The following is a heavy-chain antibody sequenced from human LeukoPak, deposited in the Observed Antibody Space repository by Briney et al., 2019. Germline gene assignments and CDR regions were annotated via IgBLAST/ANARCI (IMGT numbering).Heavy chain of an antibody. CDR2: IKRDGSEK. J-gene: IGHJ4*02. D-gene: IGHD6-19*01. CDR1: GFTSSSYW. CDR3: ARDRGSSGWYEFDS. V-gene: IGHV3-7*01. Sequence: GGSLRLSRAASGFTSSSYWMSWVRQAPGKGLEWVANIKRDGSEKYYVDSVKGRFTISRDNAKNSLYLQMNSLRAEDTAVYYCARDRGSSGWYEFDSWGQGTLVTVSS.